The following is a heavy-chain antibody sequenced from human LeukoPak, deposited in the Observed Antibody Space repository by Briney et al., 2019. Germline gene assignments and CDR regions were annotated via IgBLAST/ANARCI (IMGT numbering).Heavy chain of an antibody. D-gene: IGHD2-15*01. J-gene: IGHJ4*02. CDR2: IIPIFGTA. CDR3: ARGRREDIVVVVAMYYFDY. V-gene: IGHV1-69*13. CDR1: GYTFTGYY. Sequence: ASVKVSCKASGYTFTGYYMHWVRQAPGQGLEWMGGIIPIFGTANYAQKFRGRVTITADESTSTAYMELSSLRSEDTAVYYCARGRREDIVVVVAMYYFDYWGQGTLVTVSS.